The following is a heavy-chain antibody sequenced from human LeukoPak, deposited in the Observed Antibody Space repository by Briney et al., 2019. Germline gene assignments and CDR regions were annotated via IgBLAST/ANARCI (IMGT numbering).Heavy chain of an antibody. CDR3: AKDRGASCYNIFDY. D-gene: IGHD2-2*02. J-gene: IGHJ4*02. Sequence: PGGSLRLSCAASGFTFSSYAMSWVRQAPGKGLEWVAGISGSGGSAYFADSVKGRFTISRDTSKNTLYLQMNSLRAEDTAVYYCAKDRGASCYNIFDYWGQGILVTVSS. CDR2: ISGSGGSA. V-gene: IGHV3-23*01. CDR1: GFTFSSYA.